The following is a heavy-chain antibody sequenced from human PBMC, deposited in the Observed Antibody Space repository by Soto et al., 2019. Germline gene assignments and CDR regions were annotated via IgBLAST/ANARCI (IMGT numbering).Heavy chain of an antibody. J-gene: IGHJ6*02. CDR2: IKQDGSEK. D-gene: IGHD3-9*01. CDR3: ARDDSIPYFYYYGMDV. CDR1: GFTFSSYW. Sequence: GSLRLSCAASGFTFSSYWMSWVRQAPGKGLEWVANIKQDGSEKYYVDSVKGRFTISRDNAKNSLYLQMNSLRAEDTAVYYCARDDSIPYFYYYGMDVWGQGTTVTVSS. V-gene: IGHV3-7*03.